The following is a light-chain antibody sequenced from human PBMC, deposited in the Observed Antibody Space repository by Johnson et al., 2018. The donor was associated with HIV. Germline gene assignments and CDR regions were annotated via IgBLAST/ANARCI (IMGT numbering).Light chain of an antibody. J-gene: IGLJ1*01. Sequence: QSILTQPPSVSAAPGQKVTISCSGSSSNIGRNYVSWYQQLPGTAPKLLIYANNKRPSGIPDRFSGSKSGTSATLGITGLQTGDEADYYCGTWDSSLSAAYVFGTGTKVTVL. CDR1: SSNIGRNY. CDR2: ANN. CDR3: GTWDSSLSAAYV. V-gene: IGLV1-51*02.